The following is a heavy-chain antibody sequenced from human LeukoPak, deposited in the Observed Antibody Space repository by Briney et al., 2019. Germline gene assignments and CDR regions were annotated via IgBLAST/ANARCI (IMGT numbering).Heavy chain of an antibody. CDR3: ARDYCSGGNCYSGYFDF. Sequence: GGSLRLSCAASGFTFSSYAMTWVRQAPGKGLEWVSIIYSSGRTYYADSVKGRFTISRDNSKNTLYLQMNSLRAEDTAVYYCARDYCSGGNCYSGYFDFWGQGTLVTVSS. CDR2: IYSSGRT. V-gene: IGHV3-23*03. CDR1: GFTFSSYA. D-gene: IGHD2-15*01. J-gene: IGHJ4*02.